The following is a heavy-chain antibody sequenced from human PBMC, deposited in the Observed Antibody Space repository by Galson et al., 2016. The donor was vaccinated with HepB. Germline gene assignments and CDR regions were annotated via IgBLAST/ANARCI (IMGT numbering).Heavy chain of an antibody. CDR1: GGTFSSYA. CDR2: IIPIFGTA. V-gene: IGHV1-69*13. CDR3: AKCLWFGGYYFDY. D-gene: IGHD3-10*01. Sequence: SVKVSCKASGGTFSSYAISWVRQAPGQGLEWMGGIIPIFGTANYAQKFQGRVTITADESTSTAYMELSSLRSEDTAVYYCAKCLWFGGYYFDYWGQGTLVTVSS. J-gene: IGHJ4*02.